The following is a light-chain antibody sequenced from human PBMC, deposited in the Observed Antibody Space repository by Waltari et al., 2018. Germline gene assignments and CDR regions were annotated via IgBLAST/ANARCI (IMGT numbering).Light chain of an antibody. J-gene: IGKJ2*01. V-gene: IGKV3-11*01. Sequence: EIVLTQSPATLSLSPGETATLSCRASQSVGTYLAWYQQKPGQVPRLLIYDASNRATGIPARFRGSGSGTDFPLTISNLEAEDFAVYYCQQRSNWTPHTFGQGARLEIK. CDR3: QQRSNWTPHT. CDR2: DAS. CDR1: QSVGTY.